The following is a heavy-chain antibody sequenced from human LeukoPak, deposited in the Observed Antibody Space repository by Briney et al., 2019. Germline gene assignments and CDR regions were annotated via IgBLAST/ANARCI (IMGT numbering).Heavy chain of an antibody. J-gene: IGHJ3*02. V-gene: IGHV3-21*01. Sequence: GGSLRLSCAASGFTFSSYSINWVRQAPGKGLEWVSCVSSTSSFIYYADSVKGRFTISRDNAKNSLYLQMNSLRAEDTAVYYCARDLGFGELFHDAFDIWGQGTMVTVSS. CDR1: GFTFSSYS. D-gene: IGHD3-10*01. CDR3: ARDLGFGELFHDAFDI. CDR2: VSSTSSFI.